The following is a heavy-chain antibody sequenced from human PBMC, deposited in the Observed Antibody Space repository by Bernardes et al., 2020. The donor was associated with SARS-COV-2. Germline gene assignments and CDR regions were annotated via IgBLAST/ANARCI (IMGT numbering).Heavy chain of an antibody. Sequence: ASVKVSCKVSGYTLTELSMHWVRQAPGKGLEWMGGFDPEDGETIYAQKFQGRVTMTEDTSTDTAYMELSSLRSEDTAVYYCATFSGGPWDYYYGMDVWGQGTTVTVSS. CDR3: ATFSGGPWDYYYGMDV. J-gene: IGHJ6*02. CDR2: FDPEDGET. D-gene: IGHD1-26*01. CDR1: GYTLTELS. V-gene: IGHV1-24*01.